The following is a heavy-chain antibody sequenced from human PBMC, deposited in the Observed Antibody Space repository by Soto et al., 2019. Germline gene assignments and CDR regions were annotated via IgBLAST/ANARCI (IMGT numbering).Heavy chain of an antibody. Sequence: GPGVRKPGASVNVSCKASGYTFSTYGISWVRQAPGQGLEWMGWISAYNHYTNYAQKFQGRVTMTTDTSTNTAYMELSSLRSGDTAMYFCARVGPSREVPYPFEYWGQGTLVTVSS. J-gene: IGHJ4*02. V-gene: IGHV1-18*01. CDR1: GYTFSTYG. D-gene: IGHD1-26*01. CDR2: ISAYNHYT. CDR3: ARVGPSREVPYPFEY.